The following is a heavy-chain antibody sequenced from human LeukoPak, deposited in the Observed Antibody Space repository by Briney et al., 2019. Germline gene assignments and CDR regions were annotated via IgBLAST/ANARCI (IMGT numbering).Heavy chain of an antibody. V-gene: IGHV1-18*01. CDR3: ARAIGAVPTAQGVHSYYGMDV. CDR2: ISAYNGNT. D-gene: IGHD2-8*01. J-gene: IGHJ6*02. Sequence: GASVKVSCKASGYTFTSYGISWVRQAPGQGLEWMGWISAYNGNTNYAQKLQGRVTMTTDTSTSTAYLELMSLRSDDTAVYYCARAIGAVPTAQGVHSYYGMDVWGQGTTVTVSS. CDR1: GYTFTSYG.